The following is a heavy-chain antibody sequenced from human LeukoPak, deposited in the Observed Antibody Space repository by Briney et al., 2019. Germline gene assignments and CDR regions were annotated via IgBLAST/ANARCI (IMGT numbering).Heavy chain of an antibody. Sequence: SETLSLTCTVSGGSINSYYWSWIRQPPGKGLEWIGYIYYSGSTNYNPSLKSRVTISVDTSKNQFSLKLSSVTAADTAVYYCARSEPPHYYDSSGYFDYWGQGTLVTVSS. J-gene: IGHJ4*02. D-gene: IGHD3-22*01. V-gene: IGHV4-59*01. CDR2: IYYSGST. CDR3: ARSEPPHYYDSSGYFDY. CDR1: GGSINSYY.